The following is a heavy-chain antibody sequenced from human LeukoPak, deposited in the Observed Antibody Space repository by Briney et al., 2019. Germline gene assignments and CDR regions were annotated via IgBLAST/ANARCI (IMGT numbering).Heavy chain of an antibody. J-gene: IGHJ4*02. CDR1: GFTFSDYY. CDR2: ISSSGSTI. Sequence: GGSLRLSCAASGFTFSDYYMSWIRQAPGKGLEWVSYISSSGSTIYYADSVKGRFTISRDNAKNSLYLQMNSLKTEDTAVYYCLTRYQLSGNYYEYWGQGTLVTVSS. V-gene: IGHV3-11*01. D-gene: IGHD1-26*01. CDR3: LTRYQLSGNYYEY.